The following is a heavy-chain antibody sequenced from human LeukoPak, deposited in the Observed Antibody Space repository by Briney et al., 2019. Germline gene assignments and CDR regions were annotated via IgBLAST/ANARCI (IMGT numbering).Heavy chain of an antibody. CDR2: IIPIFGTA. Sequence: ASVKVSCKASGGTFSSYAISWVRQAPGQGLEWMGGIIPIFGTANYAQKFQGRVTITADKSTSTAYMELSSLRSEDTAVYYCARDRDRYSGTENAFDIWGQGTMVTVSS. D-gene: IGHD1-26*01. V-gene: IGHV1-69*06. CDR3: ARDRDRYSGTENAFDI. J-gene: IGHJ3*02. CDR1: GGTFSSYA.